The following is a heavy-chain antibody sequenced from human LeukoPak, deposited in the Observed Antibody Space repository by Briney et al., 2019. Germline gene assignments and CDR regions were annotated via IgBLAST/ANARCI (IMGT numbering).Heavy chain of an antibody. J-gene: IGHJ4*02. V-gene: IGHV4-39*01. CDR3: ASDNSSSSVY. Sequence: PSETLSLTCTVSGGSISSYYWGWIRQPPGKGLEWIGSIYYSGSTYYNPSLKSRVTISVDTSKNQFSLKLSSVTAADTAVYYCASDNSSSSVYWGQGTLVTVSS. D-gene: IGHD6-13*01. CDR1: GGSISSYY. CDR2: IYYSGST.